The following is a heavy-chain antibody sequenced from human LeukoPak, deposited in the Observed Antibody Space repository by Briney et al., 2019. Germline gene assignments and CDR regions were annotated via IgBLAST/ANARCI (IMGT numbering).Heavy chain of an antibody. CDR2: IYHSGST. CDR1: GGSISSGGYS. V-gene: IGHV4-30-2*01. Sequence: SQTLSLTCTVSGGSISSGGYSWSWIRQPPGKGLEWIGYIYHSGSTYYNPSLKSRVTISVDRSKNQFSLKLSSVTAADTAVYYCARGSYSSSWYVGENWFDPWGQGTLVTVSS. J-gene: IGHJ5*02. CDR3: ARGSYSSSWYVGENWFDP. D-gene: IGHD6-13*01.